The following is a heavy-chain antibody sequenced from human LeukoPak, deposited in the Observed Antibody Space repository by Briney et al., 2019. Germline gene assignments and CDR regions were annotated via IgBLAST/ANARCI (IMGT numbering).Heavy chain of an antibody. J-gene: IGHJ4*02. CDR2: IIPIFGTA. D-gene: IGHD6-19*01. CDR3: ARGIAVAGTGSDY. Sequence: ASVKVSCKASGYTFTGYYMHWVRQAPGQGLEWMGRIIPIFGTANYAQKFQGRVTITRNTSISTAYMELSSLRSEDTAVYYCARGIAVAGTGSDYWGQGTLVTVSS. CDR1: GYTFTGYY. V-gene: IGHV1-8*03.